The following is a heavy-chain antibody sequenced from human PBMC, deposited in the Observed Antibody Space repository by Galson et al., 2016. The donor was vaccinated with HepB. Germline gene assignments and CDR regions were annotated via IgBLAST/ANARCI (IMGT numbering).Heavy chain of an antibody. CDR1: GFTFSRYG. D-gene: IGHD5-24*01. Sequence: SLRLSCAASGFTFSRYGMHWVRQAPGKGLQWVAVISYDGSNKSYGDSVKGRFTISRENSKNTLYLQMHSLRVEDTAVNYCVARDGYTDDYWGQGTLVTVSS. CDR3: VARDGYTDDY. V-gene: IGHV3-30*03. J-gene: IGHJ4*02. CDR2: ISYDGSNK.